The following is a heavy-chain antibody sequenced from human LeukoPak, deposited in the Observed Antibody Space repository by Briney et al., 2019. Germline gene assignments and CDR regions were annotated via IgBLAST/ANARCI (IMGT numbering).Heavy chain of an antibody. V-gene: IGHV3-23*01. CDR1: GFTFSSYA. CDR2: ASDSNAGT. Sequence: GGSLRLSCAASGFTFSSYAMNWVRHAPGKGLEWVSAASDSNAGTYYADSVKGRFTISRHNSKNTVYLQMNNLRAEDTAMYYCARVDTTLSYKLDYWGQGTLVTVSS. CDR3: ARVDTTLSYKLDY. D-gene: IGHD1-1*01. J-gene: IGHJ4*02.